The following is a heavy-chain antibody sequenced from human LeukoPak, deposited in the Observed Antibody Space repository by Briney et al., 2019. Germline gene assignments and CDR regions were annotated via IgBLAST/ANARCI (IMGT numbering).Heavy chain of an antibody. CDR2: ISYDGSNK. CDR1: GFTFSSYA. J-gene: IGHJ3*02. Sequence: PGGSLRLSCAASGFTFSSYAMHWVRQAPGKGLEWVAVISYDGSNKYYADSVKGRFTISRDNSKNTLYLQMNSLRAEDTAVYYCARGNRGYSYGTLGAFDIWGQGTMVTVSS. D-gene: IGHD5-18*01. V-gene: IGHV3-30*04. CDR3: ARGNRGYSYGTLGAFDI.